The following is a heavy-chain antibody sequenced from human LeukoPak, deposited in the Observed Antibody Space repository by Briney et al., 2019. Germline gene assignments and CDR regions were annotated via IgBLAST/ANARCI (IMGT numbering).Heavy chain of an antibody. J-gene: IGHJ4*02. Sequence: PGGSLRLSCAASGFTFRSYWMSWVRQAPGKWLEWVANIKQDGSEKYYVDSVKGRFTISRDNAKNSLYLQMNSLRAEDTAVYYCARDLLIAAAALGGQGTLVTVSS. CDR3: ARDLLIAAAAL. CDR2: IKQDGSEK. V-gene: IGHV3-7*01. CDR1: GFTFRSYW. D-gene: IGHD6-13*01.